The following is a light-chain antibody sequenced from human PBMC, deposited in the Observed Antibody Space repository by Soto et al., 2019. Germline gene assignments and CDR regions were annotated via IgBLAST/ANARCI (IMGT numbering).Light chain of an antibody. CDR1: SSNIGAGYE. V-gene: IGLV1-40*01. Sequence: QPVLTQPPSVSGAPGQRVTISCTGSSSNIGAGYEVHWYQQLPGTAPKLLIYADNNRPSGVPDRFSGSKSGTSASLAITGLQAEDETDYYCQSYDSRLSAYVFGGGTKLTVL. CDR2: ADN. CDR3: QSYDSRLSAYV. J-gene: IGLJ3*02.